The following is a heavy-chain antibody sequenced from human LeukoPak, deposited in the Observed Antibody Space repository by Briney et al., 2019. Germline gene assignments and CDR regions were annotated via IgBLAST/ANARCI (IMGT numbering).Heavy chain of an antibody. Sequence: GGSLRLSCAASGFTFGDYWMTWVRQAPGKGLEWVATIKFDGTEKQYVDSVKGRFTISRDNAKNSLYLQMNSLRAEDTAVYYCARDLEDTAMVYYYYYGMDVWGQGTTVTVSS. CDR2: IKFDGTEK. J-gene: IGHJ6*02. D-gene: IGHD5-18*01. CDR3: ARDLEDTAMVYYYYYGMDV. V-gene: IGHV3-7*01. CDR1: GFTFGDYW.